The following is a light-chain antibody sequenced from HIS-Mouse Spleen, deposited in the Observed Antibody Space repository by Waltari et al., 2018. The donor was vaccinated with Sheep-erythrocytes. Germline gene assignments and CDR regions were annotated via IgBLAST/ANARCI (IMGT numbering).Light chain of an antibody. CDR3: QQYANLLT. V-gene: IGKV1-33*01. CDR1: QDISNY. CDR2: DAS. Sequence: DIQMTQSPSSLSASVGDRVTITCHASQDISNYLNWYQQKHGKAPKLLIYDASNVETGGPSMFSGRGAGTDFTFTSSSLQPEDIATYYCQQYANLLTFGGGTKVELK. J-gene: IGKJ4*01.